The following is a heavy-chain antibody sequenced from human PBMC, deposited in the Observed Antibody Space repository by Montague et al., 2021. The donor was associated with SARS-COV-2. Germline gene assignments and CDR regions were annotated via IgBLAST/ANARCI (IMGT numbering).Heavy chain of an antibody. V-gene: IGHV4-61*02. CDR1: GGSISSGSHY. Sequence: TLSLTCTVSGGSISSGSHYWSWIRQPAGKGLEWIGRISISGSTNYNPSLKSRVTISVDTSKNQFSLKLSSVTAADTAVYYCARDIAVAGLFDYWGQGTLVTVSP. CDR2: ISISGST. D-gene: IGHD6-19*01. CDR3: ARDIAVAGLFDY. J-gene: IGHJ4*02.